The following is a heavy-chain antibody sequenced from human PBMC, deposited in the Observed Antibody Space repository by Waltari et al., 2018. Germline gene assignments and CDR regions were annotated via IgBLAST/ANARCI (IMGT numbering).Heavy chain of an antibody. Sequence: EVQLVESGGGLVKSGGSLRLSCVASGLTFSNAWINWVRQAPGKGLGWVGRMKGKTDGGTTDYAAPVIGRFTISRDDSKKTLFLQMNSLKTEDTAIYYCTIFGSSWSRWGQGTLVTVSS. J-gene: IGHJ4*02. CDR2: MKGKTDGGTT. CDR1: GLTFSNAW. D-gene: IGHD6-13*01. CDR3: TIFGSSWSR. V-gene: IGHV3-15*07.